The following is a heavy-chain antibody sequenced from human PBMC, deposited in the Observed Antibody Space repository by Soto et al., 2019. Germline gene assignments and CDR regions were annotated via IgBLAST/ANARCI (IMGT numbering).Heavy chain of an antibody. CDR3: AKCQTALLHTTDY. V-gene: IGHV3-23*01. CDR1: GFTFSSDA. Sequence: EVQLLESGGGLVQPGGSLRLSCAASGFTFSSDAMSWVRQAPGKGLEWVSAISGSGGSTYYADSVKGRFTISRDNSKNTLYLQMNSLRAEDTAVYYCAKCQTALLHTTDYWGQGTLVTVSS. CDR2: ISGSGGST. J-gene: IGHJ4*02. D-gene: IGHD2-15*01.